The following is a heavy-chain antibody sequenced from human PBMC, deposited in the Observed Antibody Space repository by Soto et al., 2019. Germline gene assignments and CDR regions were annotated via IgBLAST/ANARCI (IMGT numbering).Heavy chain of an antibody. Sequence: GASVKVSCKASGGTFSSYAISWVRQAPGQGLEWMGGIIPIFGTANYAQKFQGRVTITADESTSTAYMELSSLRSEDTDVYYCVRGIVGWYHLDYWGQGALVTVSS. V-gene: IGHV1-69*13. CDR3: VRGIVGWYHLDY. D-gene: IGHD1-26*01. CDR2: IIPIFGTA. CDR1: GGTFSSYA. J-gene: IGHJ4*02.